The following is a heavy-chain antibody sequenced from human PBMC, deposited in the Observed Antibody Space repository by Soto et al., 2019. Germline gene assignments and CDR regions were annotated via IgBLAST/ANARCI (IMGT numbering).Heavy chain of an antibody. V-gene: IGHV4-38-2*01. Sequence: SETLSLTCAVSGYSISSGYYWGWIRQPPGKGLEWIGSIYHSGSTYYNPSLKSRVTISVDTSKNQFSLKLSSVTAADTAVYYCAGSSWHNWFDPWGQGTMVTVYS. CDR3: AGSSWHNWFDP. CDR2: IYHSGST. D-gene: IGHD6-13*01. CDR1: GYSISSGYY. J-gene: IGHJ5*02.